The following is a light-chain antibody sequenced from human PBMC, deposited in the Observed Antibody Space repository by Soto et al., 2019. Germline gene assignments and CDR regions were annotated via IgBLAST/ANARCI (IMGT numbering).Light chain of an antibody. J-gene: IGKJ1*01. Sequence: DIQMTQSPSTLSASVGDRVTITCRASQSISSWLAWYQQKPGKAPKLLIYKASSLESGVPSRFSGSGSGTEFTLTISSLQPDDFATYYCQQYNSYWTFGQGTKVXX. V-gene: IGKV1-5*03. CDR2: KAS. CDR1: QSISSW. CDR3: QQYNSYWT.